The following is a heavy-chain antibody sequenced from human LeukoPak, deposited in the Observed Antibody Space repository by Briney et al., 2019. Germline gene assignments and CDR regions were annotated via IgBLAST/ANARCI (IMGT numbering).Heavy chain of an antibody. J-gene: IGHJ4*02. CDR1: GGSIRSYY. D-gene: IGHD3-10*01. V-gene: IGHV4-59*01. CDR3: ARDLGFGPMVRGVISR. CDR2: IYYSGST. Sequence: PAETHSLTCTVSGGSIRSYYWSWIRQPPGKGLEWIGYIYYSGSTSYNPSLKSRVTLSVDTSKNQFSLKLSSVTAADTAVYYRARDLGFGPMVRGVISRWGQRTGLTVSS.